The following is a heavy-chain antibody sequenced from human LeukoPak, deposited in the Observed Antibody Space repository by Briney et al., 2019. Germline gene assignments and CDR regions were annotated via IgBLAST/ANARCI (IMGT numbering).Heavy chain of an antibody. D-gene: IGHD7-27*01. J-gene: IGHJ5*02. CDR2: IYHSGST. Sequence: SETLSLTCTVSGYSISGGYYWGWIRQPPGKGLEWIGSIYHSGSTYYNPSLKSRVTISVDTSKNQFSLKLSSVTAADTAVYYCARSTGEWFDPWGQGTLVTVSS. V-gene: IGHV4-38-2*02. CDR1: GYSISGGYY. CDR3: ARSTGEWFDP.